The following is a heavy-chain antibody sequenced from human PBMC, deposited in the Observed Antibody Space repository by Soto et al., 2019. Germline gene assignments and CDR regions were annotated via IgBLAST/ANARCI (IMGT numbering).Heavy chain of an antibody. CDR1: GYSFTSYW. CDR3: ARLSSSSSFPPGYYGMDV. V-gene: IGHV5-51*07. D-gene: IGHD6-13*01. CDR2: IYPGDSDT. Sequence: PGESLKIYRKGSGYSFTSYWLGCVHQMRGKGLEWMGIIYPGDSDTRYSPSFQGQVTISADKSISTAYLQWSSLKASDTAMYYCARLSSSSSFPPGYYGMDVWGQGTTVTVS. J-gene: IGHJ6*02.